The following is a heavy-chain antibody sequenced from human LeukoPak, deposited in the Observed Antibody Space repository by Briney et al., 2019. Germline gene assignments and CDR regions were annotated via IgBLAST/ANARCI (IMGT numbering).Heavy chain of an antibody. CDR3: ARDRIAAHFDY. CDR1: EFSFSSYW. Sequence: GGSLRLSCAASEFSFSSYWMSWVRQAPGKGLEWASYISSSSSTIYYADSVKGRFAISRDNAKNSLYLQMNSLRAEDTAVYYCARDRIAAHFDYWGQGTLVTVSS. V-gene: IGHV3-48*01. J-gene: IGHJ4*02. CDR2: ISSSSSTI. D-gene: IGHD6-13*01.